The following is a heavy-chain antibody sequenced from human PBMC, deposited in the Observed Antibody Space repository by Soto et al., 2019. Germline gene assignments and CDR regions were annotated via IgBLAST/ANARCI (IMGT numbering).Heavy chain of an antibody. CDR2: INPSGGST. CDR3: ARTDYDDSSGFYYDC. CDR1: GYIFTNHY. Sequence: QVQLVQSGAEVKKPGASVKVSCKASGYIFTNHYIHWVRQAPGQGLEWMGIINPSGGSTNYLQKFQGRITLTRDPSTSTVDLELSSMRSEDTYVYFCARTDYDDSSGFYYDCWGQGSLVTVSS. V-gene: IGHV1-46*01. D-gene: IGHD3-22*01. J-gene: IGHJ4*02.